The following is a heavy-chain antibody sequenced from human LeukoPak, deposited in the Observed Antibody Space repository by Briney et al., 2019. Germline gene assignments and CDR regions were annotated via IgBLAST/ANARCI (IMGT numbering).Heavy chain of an antibody. V-gene: IGHV4-59*01. CDR2: IQNSGAT. Sequence: SETLSLTCTVSGGSISSYFWAWIRQPPGKGLEWIGYIQNSGATSYNPSLKSRVTISVDTSKNQFSLKLSSVTAADTAVYYCARDSRGAGPDFDYWGQGTLVTVSS. J-gene: IGHJ4*02. D-gene: IGHD6-19*01. CDR1: GGSISSYF. CDR3: ARDSRGAGPDFDY.